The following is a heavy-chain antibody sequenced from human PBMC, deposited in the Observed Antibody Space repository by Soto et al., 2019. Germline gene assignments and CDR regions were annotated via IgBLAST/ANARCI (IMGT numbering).Heavy chain of an antibody. Sequence: EVQLVESGGGLVQPGGSLRLSCAASGFTFSTYSMSWVRQAPEKGLEWVSYITSSSNTMYYADSVKGRFTISRDNARNSLYLQMNSLRDEDTAVYYCARDVRSGSYFPVPQHWGQGTLVTVSS. J-gene: IGHJ1*01. D-gene: IGHD1-26*01. CDR3: ARDVRSGSYFPVPQH. CDR1: GFTFSTYS. CDR2: ITSSSNTM. V-gene: IGHV3-48*02.